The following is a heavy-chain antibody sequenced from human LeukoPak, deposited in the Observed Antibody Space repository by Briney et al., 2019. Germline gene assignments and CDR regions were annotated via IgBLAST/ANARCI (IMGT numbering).Heavy chain of an antibody. CDR2: ISHDESNK. J-gene: IGHJ4*02. CDR1: GFIFSSYG. CDR3: ARDRGPMDDSSGLD. V-gene: IGHV3-30*03. Sequence: GGSLRLSCAASGFIFSSYGMHWVRQAPGKGLEWVAVISHDESNKYYADSVKGRFTISRDNAKNTLYLQMNSLTVEDTAVYYCARDRGPMDDSSGLDWGQGTLVTVSS. D-gene: IGHD3-22*01.